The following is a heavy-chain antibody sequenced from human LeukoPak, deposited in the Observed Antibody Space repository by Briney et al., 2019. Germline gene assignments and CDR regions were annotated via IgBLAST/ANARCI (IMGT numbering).Heavy chain of an antibody. Sequence: ASVKVSCKASGYTFTSYGVRWVRQAPGQGLEWMGWISGYNGDTNYAQKLQGRVTMITETSTNTAYMEMRSLRSDDTAVYFCARYRVVPATAVYGMDVWGQGTTVTVSS. V-gene: IGHV1-18*01. CDR2: ISGYNGDT. CDR1: GYTFTSYG. J-gene: IGHJ6*02. D-gene: IGHD2-2*01. CDR3: ARYRVVPATAVYGMDV.